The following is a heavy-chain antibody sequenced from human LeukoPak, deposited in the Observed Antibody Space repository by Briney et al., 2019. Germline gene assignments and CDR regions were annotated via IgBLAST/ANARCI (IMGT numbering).Heavy chain of an antibody. CDR1: GFTFDDYA. J-gene: IGHJ3*02. CDR2: ISWNSGSL. V-gene: IGHV3-9*01. CDR3: ARGVRGYYWAFDI. D-gene: IGHD3-10*01. Sequence: GGSLRHSCAASGFTFDDYAMHWVRQAPGKGLEWVSGISWNSGSLDYADSVKGRFTISRDNAKNSLYLQMNSLRAEDTALYYCARGVRGYYWAFDIWGQGTMVTVSS.